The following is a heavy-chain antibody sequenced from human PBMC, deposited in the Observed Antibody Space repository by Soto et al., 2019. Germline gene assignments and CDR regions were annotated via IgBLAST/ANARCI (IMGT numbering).Heavy chain of an antibody. CDR2: IIPIFGTA. D-gene: IGHD1-26*01. Sequence: QMQLVQSWAEGKKPGSSVKVSCNTAGGTFSPYSIVWVRQAPGEVIEWMGGIIPIFGTANYAQKFQDRVTITEDKSTNTDFMELSSLKSEDTAMYYCASSSGNNYGVGTNYYFDYGGQGTLVTVSS. CDR3: ASSSGNNYGVGTNYYFDY. V-gene: IGHV1-69*06. CDR1: GGTFSPYS. J-gene: IGHJ4*02.